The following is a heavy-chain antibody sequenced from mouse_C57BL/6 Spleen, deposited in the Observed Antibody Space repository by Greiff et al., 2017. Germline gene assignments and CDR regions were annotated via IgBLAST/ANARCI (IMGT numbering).Heavy chain of an antibody. CDR1: GYSFTGYY. Sequence: VQLKESGPELVKPGASVKISCKASGYSFTGYYMNWVKQSPEKSLEWIGEINPSTGGTTYNQKFKAKATLTVDKSSSTAYMQLKSLTSEDSAVYYCASPHGYDWYFDVWGTGTTVTVSS. CDR2: INPSTGGT. V-gene: IGHV1-42*01. CDR3: ASPHGYDWYFDV. D-gene: IGHD2-2*01. J-gene: IGHJ1*03.